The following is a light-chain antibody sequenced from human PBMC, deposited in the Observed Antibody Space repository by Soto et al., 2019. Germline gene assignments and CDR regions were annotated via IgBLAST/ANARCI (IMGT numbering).Light chain of an antibody. J-gene: IGKJ4*01. CDR1: QSVSSSY. CDR3: QQYASAPLA. CDR2: GAS. Sequence: EIVLTQSPGTLSLSPGERATLSCRASQSVSSSYLAWYQQKPGQAPRLLMFGASSRATGIPDRFSGSGSGTDFTHTISRLEPEDFAVYYCQQYASAPLAFGGGTRVDVK. V-gene: IGKV3-20*01.